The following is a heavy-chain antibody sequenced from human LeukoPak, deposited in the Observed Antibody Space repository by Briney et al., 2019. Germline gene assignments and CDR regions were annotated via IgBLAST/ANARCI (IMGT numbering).Heavy chain of an antibody. CDR2: IDHSGST. Sequence: PSETLSLTCAVYGGSFSGYYWSWIRQPPGKGLEWIGEIDHSGSTNYNPSLKSRVTISVDTSKNQFSLKLSSVTAADTAVYYCARGRTIFGVVTLNWFDPWGQGTLVTVSS. J-gene: IGHJ5*02. D-gene: IGHD3-3*01. CDR1: GGSFSGYY. V-gene: IGHV4-34*01. CDR3: ARGRTIFGVVTLNWFDP.